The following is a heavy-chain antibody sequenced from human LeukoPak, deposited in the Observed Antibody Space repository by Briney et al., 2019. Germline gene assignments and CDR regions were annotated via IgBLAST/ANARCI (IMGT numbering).Heavy chain of an antibody. CDR1: GFTFSSYS. CDR3: AREWFRSFDY. CDR2: ISSSSTI. J-gene: IGHJ4*02. Sequence: SGGSLRLSCAASGFTFSSYSMNWVRQAPGKGLEWVSYISSSSTIYYADSVKGRFTISRDNAKNSLYLQMNSLRAEDTAVYYCAREWFRSFDYWGQGTLVTVSS. V-gene: IGHV3-48*01. D-gene: IGHD3-10*01.